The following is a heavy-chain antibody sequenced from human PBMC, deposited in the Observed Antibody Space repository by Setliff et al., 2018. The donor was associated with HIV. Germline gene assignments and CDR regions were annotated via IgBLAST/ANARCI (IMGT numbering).Heavy chain of an antibody. Sequence: SETLSLTCTVSGGSISSHYWSWIRQPPGKGLEWIGHIYTSGSTNYNPSLKSRVTMLVGTSKNQFSLKLSSVTAADTAVYYCARCYYNFWSGYPLDYMDVWGEGTTVTVSS. J-gene: IGHJ6*03. V-gene: IGHV4-4*08. CDR1: GGSISSHY. CDR2: IYTSGST. D-gene: IGHD3-3*01. CDR3: ARCYYNFWSGYPLDYMDV.